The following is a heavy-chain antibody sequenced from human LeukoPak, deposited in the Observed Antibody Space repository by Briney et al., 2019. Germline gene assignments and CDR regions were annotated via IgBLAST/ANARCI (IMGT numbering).Heavy chain of an antibody. V-gene: IGHV4-59*01. CDR3: ARGPGYCSSTSCSGLDP. CDR2: IYYSGST. D-gene: IGHD2-2*01. CDR1: GGSISSYY. J-gene: IGHJ5*02. Sequence: SETLSLTCTVSGGSISSYYWSWIRQPPGKGLEWIGYIYYSGSTNYNPSLKSRVTISVDTSKNQFSLKLSSVTAADTAVYYCARGPGYCSSTSCSGLDPWGQGTLVTVSS.